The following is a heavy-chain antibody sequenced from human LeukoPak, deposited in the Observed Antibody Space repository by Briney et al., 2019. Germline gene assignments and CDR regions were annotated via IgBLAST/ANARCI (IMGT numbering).Heavy chain of an antibody. CDR3: AKGSGSVSSVRGP. D-gene: IGHD3-10*01. CDR2: IRYDGSNK. V-gene: IGHV3-30*02. CDR1: GFTFSSYG. Sequence: PGGSLRLSCAASGFTFSSYGMHWVRQAPGKGLEWVAFIRYDGSNKYYADSVKGRFTISRDNSKNTLYLQMNSLRAEDTAVYYCAKGSGSVSSVRGPWGQGTLVTVSS. J-gene: IGHJ5*02.